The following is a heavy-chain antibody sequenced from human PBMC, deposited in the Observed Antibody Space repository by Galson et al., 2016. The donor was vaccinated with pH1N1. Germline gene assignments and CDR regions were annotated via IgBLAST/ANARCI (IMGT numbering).Heavy chain of an antibody. CDR1: GGNFTSYN. CDR2: IMPIFGTG. J-gene: IGHJ3*01. CDR3: AREGNLGGTTLRFNGWNDAFTL. Sequence: SVKVSCKASGGNFTSYNIGWVRQAPGLGLEWVGGIMPIFGTGTYAQKFQGRVTITADASTSTSYMALSSLTSADTAVYFCAREGNLGGTTLRFNGWNDAFTLWGRGTMVTVSS. D-gene: IGHD3-10*01. V-gene: IGHV1-69*13.